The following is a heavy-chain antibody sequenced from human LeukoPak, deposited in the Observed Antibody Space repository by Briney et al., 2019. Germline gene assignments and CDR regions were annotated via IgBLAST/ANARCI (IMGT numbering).Heavy chain of an antibody. CDR3: ATFLRYFDWLRSGGAFDI. D-gene: IGHD3-9*01. Sequence: ASVKVSCKASGYTFTSYDINWVRQATGQGLEWMGWMNPNSGNTGYAQKFQGRVTMTRNTSISTAYMELSSLRSEDTAAYYCATFLRYFDWLRSGGAFDIWGQGTMVTVSS. CDR1: GYTFTSYD. V-gene: IGHV1-8*01. CDR2: MNPNSGNT. J-gene: IGHJ3*02.